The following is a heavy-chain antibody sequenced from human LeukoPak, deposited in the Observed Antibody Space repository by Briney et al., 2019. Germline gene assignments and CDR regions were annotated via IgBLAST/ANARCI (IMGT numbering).Heavy chain of an antibody. J-gene: IGHJ3*01. V-gene: IGHV3-7*05. Sequence: GGSLRVSCAASGFTVIDNYMNWVRQAPGKGLEWVANIKQDGSEKYYVDSVKGRFTISRDNAKNSLYLQMNSLRAEDTAVYYCARVRYDTSGYYRHAFDFWGQGTMVTVSS. CDR2: IKQDGSEK. CDR1: GFTVIDNY. D-gene: IGHD3-22*01. CDR3: ARVRYDTSGYYRHAFDF.